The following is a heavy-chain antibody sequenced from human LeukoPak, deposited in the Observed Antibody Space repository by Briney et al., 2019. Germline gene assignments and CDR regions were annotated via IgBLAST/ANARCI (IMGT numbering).Heavy chain of an antibody. Sequence: GGSLRLSCAASGFTFSSYAMSWVRQAPGKGLEWVAIIKQAASETYYVGSVKGRFTISRDNAKNSLYLQMSSLRADDTAVYYCARYYCGTSTTWYMFDFWGQGTLVTVSS. CDR3: ARYYCGTSTTWYMFDF. D-gene: IGHD6-13*01. CDR2: IKQAASET. CDR1: GFTFSSYA. V-gene: IGHV3-7*01. J-gene: IGHJ4*02.